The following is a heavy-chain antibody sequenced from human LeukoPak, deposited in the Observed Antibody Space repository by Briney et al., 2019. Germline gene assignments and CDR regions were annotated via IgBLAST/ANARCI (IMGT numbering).Heavy chain of an antibody. D-gene: IGHD6-19*01. CDR1: GGTFSSYA. Sequence: AASVKVSCKASGGTFSSYAISWVRQAPGQGLEWMGGIIPIFGTANYARKFQGRVTITADKSTSTAYMELSSLRSEDTAVYYCASSNGYSSGWYLPITDYWGQGTLVTVSS. V-gene: IGHV1-69*06. CDR3: ASSNGYSSGWYLPITDY. J-gene: IGHJ4*02. CDR2: IIPIFGTA.